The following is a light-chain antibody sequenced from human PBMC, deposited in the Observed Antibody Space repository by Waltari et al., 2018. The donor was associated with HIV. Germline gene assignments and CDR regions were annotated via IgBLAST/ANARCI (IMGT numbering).Light chain of an antibody. J-gene: IGLJ2*01. CDR2: LNSDGRH. CDR1: SGHINYV. CDR3: QTWGTGIQV. Sequence: QVVLTQPPSASASLGASVQLTCTLSSGHINYVIAWHQQQPKKGPRFLMKLNSDGRHSKGDGIPDRFSGSSAGAERYLTISSLQSEDEGDYFCQTWGTGIQVFGGGTRLTVL. V-gene: IGLV4-69*01.